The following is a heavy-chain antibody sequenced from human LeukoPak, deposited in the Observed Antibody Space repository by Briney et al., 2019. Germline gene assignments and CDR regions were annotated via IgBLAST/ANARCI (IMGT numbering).Heavy chain of an antibody. Sequence: GGSLRLSCAASGFTFSSYSMNWVRQAPGKGLEWVSSIGSSSSYIYYADSVKGRFTISRDNAKNSLYLQMNSLRAEDTAVYYCASDDILTGYPFDYWGQGTLVTVSS. V-gene: IGHV3-21*01. CDR3: ASDDILTGYPFDY. CDR1: GFTFSSYS. CDR2: IGSSSSYI. J-gene: IGHJ4*02. D-gene: IGHD3-9*01.